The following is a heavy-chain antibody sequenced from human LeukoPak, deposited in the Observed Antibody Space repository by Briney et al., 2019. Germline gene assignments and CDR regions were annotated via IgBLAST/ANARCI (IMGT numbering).Heavy chain of an antibody. D-gene: IGHD7-27*01. J-gene: IGHJ4*02. CDR1: GYTFTAYN. CDR2: INPNSGGT. Sequence: GASVKVPCKASGYTFTAYNMDWVRQAPGQGLEWMGWINPNSGGTNYAQKFQGRVTMTRDTTVSTAYMELSRLRSDDTAVYYCAPQLGRLTDYWGQGTLVTVSS. CDR3: APQLGRLTDY. V-gene: IGHV1-2*02.